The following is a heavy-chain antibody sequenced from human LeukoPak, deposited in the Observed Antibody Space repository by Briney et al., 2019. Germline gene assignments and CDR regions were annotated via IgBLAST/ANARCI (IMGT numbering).Heavy chain of an antibody. CDR1: GFTFSSYA. CDR3: AKSRSSNSWSALNY. J-gene: IGHJ4*02. D-gene: IGHD6-13*01. CDR2: ISGSDSST. Sequence: GGSLRLSCAASGFTFSSYAMSWVRQTPGKGLEWVSVISGSDSSTYYADSVGGRFTISRDNSENTLYLQMNSLRAEDTAVYYCAKSRSSNSWSALNYWGQGTLVTVSS. V-gene: IGHV3-23*01.